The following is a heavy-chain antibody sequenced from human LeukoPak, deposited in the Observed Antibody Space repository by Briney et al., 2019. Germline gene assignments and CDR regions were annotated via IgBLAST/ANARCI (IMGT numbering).Heavy chain of an antibody. Sequence: SVKVSCKASGGTFSSYAISWVRQAPGQGLEWMGRIIPILGIANYAQKFQGRATITADKSTSTAYMELSRLRSDDTAVYYCASQQLGYYDSSGYYSSPYYFDYWGQGTLVTVSS. CDR2: IIPILGIA. CDR1: GGTFSSYA. J-gene: IGHJ4*02. V-gene: IGHV1-69*04. CDR3: ASQQLGYYDSSGYYSSPYYFDY. D-gene: IGHD3-22*01.